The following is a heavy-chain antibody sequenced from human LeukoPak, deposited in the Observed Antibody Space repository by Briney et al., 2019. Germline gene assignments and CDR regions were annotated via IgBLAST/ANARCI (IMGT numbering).Heavy chain of an antibody. V-gene: IGHV3-30*18. J-gene: IGHJ3*02. CDR2: ISYDGSNK. D-gene: IGHD1-1*01. Sequence: GGSLRLSCAASGLTFSSYGMHWVRQAPGKGLEWVAVISYDGSNKYYADSVKGRFTISRDNSKNTLYLRMNSLRAEDTAVYYCAKPTSRTDAFDIWGQGTMVTVSS. CDR1: GLTFSSYG. CDR3: AKPTSRTDAFDI.